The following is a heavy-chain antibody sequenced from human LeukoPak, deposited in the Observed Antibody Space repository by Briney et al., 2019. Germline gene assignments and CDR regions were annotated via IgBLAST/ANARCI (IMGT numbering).Heavy chain of an antibody. V-gene: IGHV4-34*01. CDR2: INHSGST. D-gene: IGHD2-2*01. CDR3: ARVTGYCSSTSCSNIAYFDY. CDR1: GGSFSGYY. Sequence: PSETLSLTCAVYGGSFSGYYWSWIRQPPGKGLEWIGEINHSGSTNYNPSLKSRVTISVDTSKNQFSLKLSSVTAADTAVYYCARVTGYCSSTSCSNIAYFDYWGQGTLVTVSS. J-gene: IGHJ4*02.